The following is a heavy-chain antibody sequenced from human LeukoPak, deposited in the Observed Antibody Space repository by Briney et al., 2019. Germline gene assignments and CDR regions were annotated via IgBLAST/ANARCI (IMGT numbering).Heavy chain of an antibody. CDR1: GFTFSSYS. V-gene: IGHV3-48*01. CDR3: ARESPVTDFDY. D-gene: IGHD4-17*01. CDR2: ISSSSSTI. Sequence: PGGSLRLSCAASGFTFSSYSMNWVRQAPGKGLEWVSYISSSSSTIYYADSVKGRFTISRDNAKNSLYLQMNSLRAEDTAVYYCARESPVTDFDYWGQGTLVTVSS. J-gene: IGHJ4*02.